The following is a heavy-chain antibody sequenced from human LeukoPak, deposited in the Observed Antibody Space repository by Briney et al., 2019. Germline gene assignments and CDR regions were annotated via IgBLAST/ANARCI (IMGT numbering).Heavy chain of an antibody. CDR2: INSDGSST. Sequence: GGSLRLSCADSGFTFSSYWMHWVRQAPGKGLVWVSRINSDGSSTSYADSVKGRFTISRDNSKNTLYLQMNSLRAEDTAVYYCAPQNPKSYFGVANRDVWGKGTTVTVSS. CDR3: APQNPKSYFGVANRDV. J-gene: IGHJ6*03. D-gene: IGHD3-3*01. V-gene: IGHV3-74*01. CDR1: GFTFSSYW.